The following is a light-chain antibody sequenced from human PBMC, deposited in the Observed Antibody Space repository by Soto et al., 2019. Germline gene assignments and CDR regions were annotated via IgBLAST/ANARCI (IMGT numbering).Light chain of an antibody. CDR1: SSDVGSYDL. Sequence: QSVLTQPASVSGSPGQSITISCAGTSSDVGSYDLVSWYQQYPGKAPKLIIFEVSRRPSGVSNRFSGSKSGNTASLAISGLQAEDEADYYCCSYAGSATYVLFGGGTKLTVL. CDR3: CSYAGSATYVL. J-gene: IGLJ2*01. CDR2: EVS. V-gene: IGLV2-23*02.